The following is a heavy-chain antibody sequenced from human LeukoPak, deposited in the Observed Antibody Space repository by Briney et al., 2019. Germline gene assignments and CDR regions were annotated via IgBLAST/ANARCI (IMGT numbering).Heavy chain of an antibody. V-gene: IGHV3-7*01. CDR2: IKQDGGEI. J-gene: IGHJ3*01. Sequence: PGGSLRLSCVASGFTFTTYWMSWARQAPGKGLEWVANIKQDGGEIYYVGSVKGRFTISRDNAKNSLFLQMNSLGAEDTAVYYCVRDKEEGSNTGSVFDVWGQGTLVTVSS. D-gene: IGHD1-26*01. CDR1: GFTFTTYW. CDR3: VRDKEEGSNTGSVFDV.